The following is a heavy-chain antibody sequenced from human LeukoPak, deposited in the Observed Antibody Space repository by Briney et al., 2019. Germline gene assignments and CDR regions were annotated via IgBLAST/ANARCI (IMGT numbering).Heavy chain of an antibody. D-gene: IGHD6-13*01. J-gene: IGHJ4*02. Sequence: GGSLRLSCAASGFTFSSYAMHGGRQAPGKGVEWGAVISYDGSKKYYADPVKGRFTISRDNAKNTLYMKMNSVRAEETAVYYCARDISSYSSSWSYFYYCGPGTLVTVSS. CDR3: ARDISSYSSSWSYFYY. CDR2: ISYDGSKK. V-gene: IGHV3-30-3*01. CDR1: GFTFSSYA.